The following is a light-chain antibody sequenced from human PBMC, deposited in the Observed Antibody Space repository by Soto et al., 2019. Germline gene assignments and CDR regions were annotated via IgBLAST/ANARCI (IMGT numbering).Light chain of an antibody. CDR1: QTISRS. Sequence: DIQMTQSPSTLSAYVGDRVTITCRASQTISRSLAWYQHKPGKAPNLLIYEASSLQSGVPSRFSGSGSGTEFTLIINSLQPDDFATYFCRRSDIYPWTFGQGTKVEI. CDR2: EAS. V-gene: IGKV1-5*03. J-gene: IGKJ1*01. CDR3: RRSDIYPWT.